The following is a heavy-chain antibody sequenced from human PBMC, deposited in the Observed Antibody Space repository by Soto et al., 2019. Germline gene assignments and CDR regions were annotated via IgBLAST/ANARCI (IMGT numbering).Heavy chain of an antibody. J-gene: IGHJ4*02. D-gene: IGHD6-19*01. CDR3: ARSIAVAGLAY. CDR2: ISYDGNKK. V-gene: IGHV3-30-3*01. Sequence: QVHLVESGGGVVQPGRSLRLSCAVSGFSLSSYSLHWVRQAPGKGLEWVSVISYDGNKKLYGDSVKGRFSISRDTSNNTVYMQLNSLRPEDTAVYYCARSIAVAGLAYWVKGTLVTVSS. CDR1: GFSLSSYS.